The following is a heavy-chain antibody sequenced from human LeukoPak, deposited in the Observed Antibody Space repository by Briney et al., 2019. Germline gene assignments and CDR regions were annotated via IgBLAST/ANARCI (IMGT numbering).Heavy chain of an antibody. CDR3: ARDQENNQRNPGYYYYGMDV. Sequence: PGRSLRLSCAASGFTFDDYAMHWVRQAPGKGLEWVSGISWNSGSIGYADSVKGRFTISRDNSKNTLYLQMNSLRAEDTAVYYCARDQENNQRNPGYYYYGMDVWGQGTTVTVSS. J-gene: IGHJ6*02. V-gene: IGHV3-9*01. CDR1: GFTFDDYA. D-gene: IGHD1-14*01. CDR2: ISWNSGSI.